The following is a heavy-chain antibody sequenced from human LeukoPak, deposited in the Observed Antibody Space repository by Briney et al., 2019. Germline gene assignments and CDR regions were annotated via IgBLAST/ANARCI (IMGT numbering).Heavy chain of an antibody. V-gene: IGHV4-59*01. Sequence: PSETLSLTCTVSGGSISSYYWTWIRQPPGKGLEWIGYKYYSGSTRYNSSLRSRLTISLDTSKNQFSLRLTSVTAADTAVYYCARGRSYGFDFDSWGQGTLVIVSS. CDR2: KYYSGST. D-gene: IGHD3-16*01. CDR3: ARGRSYGFDFDS. CDR1: GGSISSYY. J-gene: IGHJ4*02.